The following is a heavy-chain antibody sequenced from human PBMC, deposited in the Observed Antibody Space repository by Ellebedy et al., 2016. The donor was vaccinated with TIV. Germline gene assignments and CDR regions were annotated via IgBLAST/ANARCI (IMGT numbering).Heavy chain of an antibody. Sequence: ASVKVSXXAFGYTFTSYYMHWVRQAPGQGLEWMGIINPSGGSTSYAQKFQGRVTMTRDTSTSTVYMELSSLRSEDTAVYYCAREAGNYAHFDYWGQGTLVIVSS. CDR2: INPSGGST. V-gene: IGHV1-46*01. CDR1: GYTFTSYY. CDR3: AREAGNYAHFDY. D-gene: IGHD1-7*01. J-gene: IGHJ4*02.